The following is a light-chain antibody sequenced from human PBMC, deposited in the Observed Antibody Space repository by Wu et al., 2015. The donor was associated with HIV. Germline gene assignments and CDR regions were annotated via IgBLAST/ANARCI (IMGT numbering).Light chain of an antibody. CDR2: SAS. J-gene: IGKJ3*01. CDR1: QSVSSTY. CDR3: QQYGSSPLFT. Sequence: EIVLTQSPGTLSLSPGERATLSRRASQSVSSTYLAWYQQKPGQAPRLLIYSASSRATGVPDRFSGSGSGTDFTLTISRLEPEDFAVYYCQQYGSSPLFTFGPGTKVDIK. V-gene: IGKV3-20*01.